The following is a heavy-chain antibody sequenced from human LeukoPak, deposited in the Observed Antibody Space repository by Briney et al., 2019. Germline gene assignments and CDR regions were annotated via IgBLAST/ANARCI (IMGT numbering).Heavy chain of an antibody. D-gene: IGHD1-14*01. Sequence: SVKVSCKASGGTFSSYAISWVRQAPGQGLEWMGRIIPILGLANYAQKFQGRVTITADKSTSTAYMELSSLRSEDTAVYYCAHPWVDRGTRYYYYGMDVWGQGTTVTVSS. CDR1: GGTFSSYA. CDR2: IIPILGLA. J-gene: IGHJ6*02. CDR3: AHPWVDRGTRYYYYGMDV. V-gene: IGHV1-69*04.